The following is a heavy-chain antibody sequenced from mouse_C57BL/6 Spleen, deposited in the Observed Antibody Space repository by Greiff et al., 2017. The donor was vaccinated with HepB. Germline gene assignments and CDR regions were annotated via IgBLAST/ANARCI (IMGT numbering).Heavy chain of an antibody. CDR3: AKDDGYYAWFAY. Sequence: VMLVESGPGLVQPSQSLSITCTVSGFSLTSYGVHWVRQPPGKGLEWLGVIWSGGSTDYNAAFISRLSISKDNSKSQVFFKMNSLQADDTAIYYCAKDDGYYAWFAYWGQGTLVTVSA. CDR1: GFSLTSYG. D-gene: IGHD2-3*01. J-gene: IGHJ3*01. CDR2: IWSGGST. V-gene: IGHV2-4*01.